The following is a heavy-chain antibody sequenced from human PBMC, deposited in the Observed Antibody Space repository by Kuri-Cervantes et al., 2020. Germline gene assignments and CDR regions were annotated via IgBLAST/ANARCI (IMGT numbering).Heavy chain of an antibody. CDR3: AKDQRNDFWSGYYYYYYYGMDV. V-gene: IGHV3-21*01. CDR1: GFTFSSYS. D-gene: IGHD3-3*01. CDR2: ISSSSSYV. J-gene: IGHJ6*02. Sequence: ETLSLTCAASGFTFSSYSMNWVRQAPGKGLEWVSSISSSSSYVYYADSVKGRFTISRDNSKNTLYLQMNSLRAEDTAVYYCAKDQRNDFWSGYYYYYYYGMDVWGQGTTVTVSS.